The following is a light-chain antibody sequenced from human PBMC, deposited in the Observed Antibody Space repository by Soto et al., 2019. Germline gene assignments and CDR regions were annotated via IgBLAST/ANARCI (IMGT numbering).Light chain of an antibody. J-gene: IGKJ1*01. CDR2: YTS. Sequence: EIVMTQSPATLSVSPGESSTLSCRASQIVSSDLAWYQQKPGQAPRLLIYYTSTRATGFPARFSGGGSGTEFTLTISSLQSEDSAFYYCQQYNNWPRTFGQGTTGDIK. CDR1: QIVSSD. V-gene: IGKV3-15*01. CDR3: QQYNNWPRT.